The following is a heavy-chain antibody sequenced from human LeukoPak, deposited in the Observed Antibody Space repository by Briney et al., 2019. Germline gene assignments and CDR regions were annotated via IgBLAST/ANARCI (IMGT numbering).Heavy chain of an antibody. D-gene: IGHD2-2*01. J-gene: IGHJ4*02. CDR2: IHRDDKA. CDR3: AREVISTPSYFDY. V-gene: IGHV3-53*01. CDR1: GFTVSSSF. Sequence: GGSLRLSCAASGFTVSSSFIYWVRRAPGKGLEWVSFIHRDDKAYYADSVKGRFTMSRDSSKNTLYLQMNSLGADDTAVYYCAREVISTPSYFDYWGQGTLVTVSS.